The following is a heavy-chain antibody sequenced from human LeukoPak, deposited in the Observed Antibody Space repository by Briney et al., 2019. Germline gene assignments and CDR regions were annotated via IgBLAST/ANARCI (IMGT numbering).Heavy chain of an antibody. J-gene: IGHJ5*02. CDR2: INGNGGGT. D-gene: IGHD3-9*01. V-gene: IGHV1-2*02. CDR3: TREDFDILTGCGTRHWFDP. CDR1: GYTFTAHH. Sequence: ASVKVSCKTSGYTFTAHHIHWVRQAPGQGLEWMGWINGNGGGTKYEEKFQGRVTMTRDTSIRTVYMELTGLSSDDSAVYFCTREDFDILTGCGTRHWFDPWGQGTRVTVSS.